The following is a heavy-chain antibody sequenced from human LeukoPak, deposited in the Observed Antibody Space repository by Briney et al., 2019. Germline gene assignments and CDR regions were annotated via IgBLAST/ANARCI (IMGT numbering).Heavy chain of an antibody. CDR1: GACFSSYT. D-gene: IGHD1-26*01. CDR2: IIPILGIA. J-gene: IGHJ4*02. CDR3: ARDSGGSYYRSTPY. Sequence: SVKVSCKASGACFSSYTISWVRQAPGQGLEWMGRIIPILGIANYAQKFQGSVTITADKSTSTAYMELSSLRSDDTAVYYCARDSGGSYYRSTPYWGQGTLVTVSS. V-gene: IGHV1-69*04.